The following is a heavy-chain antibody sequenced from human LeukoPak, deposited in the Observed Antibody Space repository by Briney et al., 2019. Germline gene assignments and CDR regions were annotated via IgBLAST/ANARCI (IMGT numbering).Heavy chain of an antibody. Sequence: ASVKVSCKASGYTFTSYYMHWVRQAPGQGLVWMGIINPSGGSTSYAQKFQGRVTMTRDTSTSTVYMELSSLRSEDTAVYYCARDHDYGDSRGDYFDYWGQGTLVTVSS. J-gene: IGHJ4*02. CDR3: ARDHDYGDSRGDYFDY. V-gene: IGHV1-46*01. CDR2: INPSGGST. D-gene: IGHD4-17*01. CDR1: GYTFTSYY.